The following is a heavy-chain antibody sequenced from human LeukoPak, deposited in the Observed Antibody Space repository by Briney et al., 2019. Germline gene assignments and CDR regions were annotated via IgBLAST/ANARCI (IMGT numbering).Heavy chain of an antibody. D-gene: IGHD5-12*01. V-gene: IGHV4-39*07. CDR2: IYYSGST. CDR1: GGSISSNSYY. Sequence: SETLSLTCTVSGGSISSNSYYWGWIRQPPGQGLEWIGSIYYSGSTYYNPSLKSRVTISVDTSKNQFSLKLSSVTAADTAVYYCARSRGYSGYDYGVLGYWGQGTLVTVSS. CDR3: ARSRGYSGYDYGVLGY. J-gene: IGHJ4*02.